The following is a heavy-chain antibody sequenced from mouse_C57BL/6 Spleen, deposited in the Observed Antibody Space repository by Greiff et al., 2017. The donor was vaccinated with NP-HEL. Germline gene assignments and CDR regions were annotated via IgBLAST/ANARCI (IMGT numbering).Heavy chain of an antibody. J-gene: IGHJ4*01. CDR1: GFTFSDYG. Sequence: EVQLVESGGGLVKPGGSLKLSCAASGFTFSDYGMHWVRQAPEKGLEWVAYISSGSSTIYYADTVKGRFTISRDNAKNTLFLQMTSLRSEDTAMYYCARHGGYAMDYWGQGTSVTVSS. CDR3: ARHGGYAMDY. CDR2: ISSGSSTI. V-gene: IGHV5-17*01.